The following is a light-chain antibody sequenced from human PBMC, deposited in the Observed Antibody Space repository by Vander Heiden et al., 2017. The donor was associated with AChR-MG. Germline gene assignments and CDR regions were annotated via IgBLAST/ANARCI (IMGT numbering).Light chain of an antibody. V-gene: IGKV3-20*01. CDR2: AGY. CDR1: QSIDSGY. J-gene: IGKJ2*01. CDR3: QRYGTSPPYT. Sequence: EIVLTQSPGTLSLSPGERATLSCRASQSIDSGYVGWYQKKPGQSPRLLIYAGYVRATGIPDRFSGSGSGTDFTLTISRLEPEDFAFYYCQRYGTSPPYTFGQGTKLEIK.